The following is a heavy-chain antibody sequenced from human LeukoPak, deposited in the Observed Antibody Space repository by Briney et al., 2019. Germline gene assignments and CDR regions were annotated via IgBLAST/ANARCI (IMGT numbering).Heavy chain of an antibody. D-gene: IGHD3-22*01. CDR2: IWYDGSNQ. CDR3: ARDRWYDGSGYIAAFDY. CDR1: GFTFSRFG. J-gene: IGHJ4*02. Sequence: GSSLRLSCEASGFTFSRFGMHWVRQAPAKGLEWVAVIWYDGSNQDYADSVKGRFTISRDNSKNTLYLHVSSLRAEDTAVYYCARDRWYDGSGYIAAFDYWGQGTLVTVS. V-gene: IGHV3-33*01.